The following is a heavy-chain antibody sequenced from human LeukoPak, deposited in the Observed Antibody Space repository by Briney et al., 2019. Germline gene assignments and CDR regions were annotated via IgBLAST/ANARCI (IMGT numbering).Heavy chain of an antibody. J-gene: IGHJ4*02. D-gene: IGHD3-22*01. V-gene: IGHV3-23*01. CDR3: AKRGYYDSSGYTPLSF. CDR1: GFTFSDYA. CDR2: ISGSGGST. Sequence: PGGSLRLSCAASGFTFSDYAMSWVRQAPGKGLEWVSGISGSGGSTYYADSVKGRFTISSDNSKNTLYLQMNSLRAEDTALYYCAKRGYYDSSGYTPLSFWGQGTLVTVSS.